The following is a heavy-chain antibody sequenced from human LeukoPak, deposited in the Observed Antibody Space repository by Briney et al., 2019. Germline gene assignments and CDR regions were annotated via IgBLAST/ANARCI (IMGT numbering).Heavy chain of an antibody. D-gene: IGHD1-26*01. J-gene: IGHJ4*02. CDR1: GYTFTGYY. V-gene: IGHV1-2*02. Sequence: ASVTLSCTSSGYTFTGYYMHWVRQAPGQGLEWMGWINPNSGGTNYAQKFQGRVTMTRDTSISTAYMELSRLRSDDTAVYYCARDLVGSGSYYVYFDYWGQGTLVTVSS. CDR2: INPNSGGT. CDR3: ARDLVGSGSYYVYFDY.